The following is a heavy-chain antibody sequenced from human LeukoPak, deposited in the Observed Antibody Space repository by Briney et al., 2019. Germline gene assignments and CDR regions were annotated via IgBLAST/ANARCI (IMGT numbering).Heavy chain of an antibody. CDR3: VRWDDY. V-gene: IGHV3-7*01. CDR1: GFTFSYYW. Sequence: GGPLRLSCAASGFTFSYYWMSWVRQAPGEGLEWVANIKQDGNEKYYVDSVKGRFTISRDNAKNSLYLQMNSLRAEDTALYYCVRWDDYWGQGTLVTVSS. D-gene: IGHD1-26*01. J-gene: IGHJ4*02. CDR2: IKQDGNEK.